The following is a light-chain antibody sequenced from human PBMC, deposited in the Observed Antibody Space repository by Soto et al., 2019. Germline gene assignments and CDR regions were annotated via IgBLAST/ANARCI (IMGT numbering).Light chain of an antibody. CDR1: QSVSSY. V-gene: IGKV3-11*01. J-gene: IGKJ3*01. Sequence: EIVLTQSPATLSLSPGERATLSCRASQSVSSYLAWYQQKPGQAPRLLIYDASNRATGIPPRFSGSGSGTEFTLTIISLEPEDFAVYYCQQRDNWLGFPSGPRPNVDI. CDR3: QQRDNWLGFP. CDR2: DAS.